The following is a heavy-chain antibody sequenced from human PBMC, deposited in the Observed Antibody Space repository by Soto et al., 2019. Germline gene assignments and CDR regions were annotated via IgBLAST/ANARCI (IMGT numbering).Heavy chain of an antibody. V-gene: IGHV3-48*03. CDR3: ASVMLRFSYGIDV. J-gene: IGHJ6*02. CDR2: ISKSGSVI. CDR1: GLSFSSHE. D-gene: IGHD3-3*01. Sequence: EVQLVEPGGGLVQPGGSLRLSCAASGLSFSSHEMHWVRQAPGKGLEWVSYISKSGSVIYYTDSVKGRFTISRDNAKNLLYLEMNSLRAEDTAVYFCASVMLRFSYGIDVWGQGTTVTVSS.